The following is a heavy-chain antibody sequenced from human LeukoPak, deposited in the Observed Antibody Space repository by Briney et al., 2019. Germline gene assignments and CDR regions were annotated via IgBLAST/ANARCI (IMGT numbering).Heavy chain of an antibody. V-gene: IGHV1-18*01. CDR2: ISAYNGNT. J-gene: IGHJ4*02. CDR3: AREGSRYFDWLSPYEYYFDY. D-gene: IGHD3-9*01. CDR1: GYTFTSYG. Sequence: ASVKVSCKASGYTFTSYGISWVRQAPGQGLEWMGWISAYNGNTNYAQKLQGRVTMTTDTSTSTAYMELRSLRSDDTAVYYCAREGSRYFDWLSPYEYYFDYWGQGTLVTVSS.